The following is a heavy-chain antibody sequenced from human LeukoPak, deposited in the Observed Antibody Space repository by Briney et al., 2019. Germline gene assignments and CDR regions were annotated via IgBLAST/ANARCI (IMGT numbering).Heavy chain of an antibody. CDR2: INPAGGST. CDR3: ARGRGVHDSHTYDYFDY. Sequence: ASVTVSCKASGYAFTSYYIHWVRQAPGQGLEWMGIINPAGGSTTYAQKFQGSRLTLTRDTSTSTVYMELSSLRSEDTAVYYCARGRGVHDSHTYDYFDYWGQGSLVTVSP. D-gene: IGHD3-22*01. V-gene: IGHV1-46*01. CDR1: GYAFTSYY. J-gene: IGHJ4*02.